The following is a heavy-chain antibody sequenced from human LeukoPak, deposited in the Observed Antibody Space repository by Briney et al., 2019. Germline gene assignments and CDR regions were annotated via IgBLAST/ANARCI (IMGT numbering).Heavy chain of an antibody. D-gene: IGHD6-19*01. CDR2: IWYDGSNK. CDR3: AKGPPADDAVDQGNFGY. J-gene: IGHJ4*02. V-gene: IGHV3-33*06. Sequence: PGRSLRLSCAASGFTFSSYGMYWVRQAPGKGLEWVAVIWYDGSNKYYADSVKGRFTISRDNSKNTLYLQMNSLRVEDTAVYYCAKGPPADDAVDQGNFGYWGQGTLVTVSS. CDR1: GFTFSSYG.